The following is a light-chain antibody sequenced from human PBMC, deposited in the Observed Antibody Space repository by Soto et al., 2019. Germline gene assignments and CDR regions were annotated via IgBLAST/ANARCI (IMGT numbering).Light chain of an antibody. CDR2: AAS. J-gene: IGKJ1*01. CDR3: QQTYNPPRT. CDR1: ETIASY. Sequence: DIQMTQSPSSLSASVGDRVTITCRASETIASYVNWYQQRQGKAPKLLIYAASTLQSGVPSRFGGSGSGTDFTLTITSLQPEDFATYFCQQTYNPPRTFGQGTRL. V-gene: IGKV1-39*01.